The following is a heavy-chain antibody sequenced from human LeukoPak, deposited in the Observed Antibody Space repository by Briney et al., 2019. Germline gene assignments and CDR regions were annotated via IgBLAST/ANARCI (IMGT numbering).Heavy chain of an antibody. Sequence: GGSLRLSCAASEFTFSSYAMSWVRQAPGKGLEWVSVISGSGGSTYYADSVKGRFTISRDNSKNTLYLQMNSLRAEDTAVYYCAKCYYDSSGYYYGPFDYWGQGTLVTVSS. CDR1: EFTFSSYA. CDR3: AKCYYDSSGYYYGPFDY. D-gene: IGHD3-22*01. J-gene: IGHJ4*02. V-gene: IGHV3-23*01. CDR2: ISGSGGST.